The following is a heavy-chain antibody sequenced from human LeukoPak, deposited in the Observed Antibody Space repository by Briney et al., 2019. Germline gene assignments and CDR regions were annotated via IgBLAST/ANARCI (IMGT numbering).Heavy chain of an antibody. Sequence: PGGSLRLSCAASGFSFNSYWMTWVRQPPRRGLEWVANIDPGGTDTYYVDPVKGRFTISRDNAKNLVYLQMNTLRAEDTAVYSCGRFGYVAGIDLWGQGTLVTVSS. J-gene: IGHJ4*02. D-gene: IGHD6-19*01. CDR2: IDPGGTDT. V-gene: IGHV3-7*01. CDR1: GFSFNSYW. CDR3: GRFGYVAGIDL.